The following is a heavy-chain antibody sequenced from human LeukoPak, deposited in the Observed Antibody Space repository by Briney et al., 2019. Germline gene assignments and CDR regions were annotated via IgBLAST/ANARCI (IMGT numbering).Heavy chain of an antibody. CDR3: ARERGVVMVAATDY. J-gene: IGHJ4*02. CDR1: GYTFTGYY. CDR2: INPNSGGT. V-gene: IGHV1-2*02. D-gene: IGHD2-15*01. Sequence: ASVKVSCKASGYTFTGYYMHWVRQAPGQGLEWMGWINPNSGGTNYAQKFQGRVTMTRDTSISTAYMELSRLRSDDTAVYYCARERGVVMVAATDYWGQGTLVTVSS.